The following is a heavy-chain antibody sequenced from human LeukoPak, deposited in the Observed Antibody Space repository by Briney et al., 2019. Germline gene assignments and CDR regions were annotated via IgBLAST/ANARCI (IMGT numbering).Heavy chain of an antibody. J-gene: IGHJ4*02. Sequence: ASVKVSCKASGYTFTSYDMHWVRQAPGQGLEWMGIIYPRGGGTSYAQDFQGRVTMTRDTSTSTVYMELSSLRSEHTAVYYCARDGSSYFDYWGQGTLVTVSS. CDR3: ARDGSSYFDY. CDR1: GYTFTSYD. CDR2: IYPRGGGT. D-gene: IGHD3-10*01. V-gene: IGHV1-46*01.